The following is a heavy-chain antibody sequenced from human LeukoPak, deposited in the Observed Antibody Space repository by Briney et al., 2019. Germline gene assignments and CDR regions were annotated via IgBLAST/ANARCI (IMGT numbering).Heavy chain of an antibody. Sequence: PGGSLRLSCAASGFTVSSNYMSWVRQAPGKGLEWVSVIYSGGSTYYADSVKGRFTISRHNSKNTLYLQMNSLRAADTAVYYCAREHGYTSSWYVDYWGQGRLVTVSS. CDR3: AREHGYTSSWYVDY. CDR2: IYSGGST. V-gene: IGHV3-53*04. D-gene: IGHD6-13*01. J-gene: IGHJ4*02. CDR1: GFTVSSNY.